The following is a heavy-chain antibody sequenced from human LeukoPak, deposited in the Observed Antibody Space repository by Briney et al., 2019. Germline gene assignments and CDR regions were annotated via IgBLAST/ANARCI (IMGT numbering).Heavy chain of an antibody. J-gene: IGHJ4*02. Sequence: GGSLRLSCAASGFTFSTYGMHWVRQAPGKGLEWVAFIRYDGSNKYYADSVKGRFTISRDISKNTLYLQMNSLRAEDTAVYYCAGDHYYHASRGYLSFLKRGDYFDYWGQGTLVTVSS. CDR1: GFTFSTYG. V-gene: IGHV3-30*02. CDR2: IRYDGSNK. CDR3: AGDHYYHASRGYLSFLKRGDYFDY. D-gene: IGHD3-22*01.